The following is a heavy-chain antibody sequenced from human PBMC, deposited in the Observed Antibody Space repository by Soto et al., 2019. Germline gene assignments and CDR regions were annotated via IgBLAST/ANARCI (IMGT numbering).Heavy chain of an antibody. Sequence: QVQLQESGPGLVKPSQTLSLTCTFSGCSISRGGYYWGLIRQHPGKGLEWIGYIYYSGSTYYNPSLKSRVTISVDTSKNQFSLKLSSVTAADTAVYYCARAGYKGYDFWSMGWFDPWGQGTLVTVSS. CDR3: ARAGYKGYDFWSMGWFDP. J-gene: IGHJ5*02. V-gene: IGHV4-31*03. D-gene: IGHD3-3*01. CDR1: GCSISRGGYY. CDR2: IYYSGST.